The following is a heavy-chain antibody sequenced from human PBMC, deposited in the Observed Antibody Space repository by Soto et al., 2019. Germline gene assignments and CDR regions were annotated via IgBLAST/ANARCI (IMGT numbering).Heavy chain of an antibody. CDR2: IDPSDSYT. CDR3: ARLSRPRLLQRGGLFDP. CDR1: GYSFTSYW. J-gene: IGHJ5*02. V-gene: IGHV5-10-1*01. D-gene: IGHD2-15*01. Sequence: PGESLKISCKGSGYSFTSYWISWVRQMPGKGLEWMGRIDPSDSYTNYSPSFQGHVTISADKSISTAYLQWSSLKASDTAMYYCARLSRPRLLQRGGLFDPWGQGTLVTVSS.